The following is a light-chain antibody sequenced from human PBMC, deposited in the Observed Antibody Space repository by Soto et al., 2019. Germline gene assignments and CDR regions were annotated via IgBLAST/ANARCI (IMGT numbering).Light chain of an antibody. CDR2: GAS. J-gene: IGKJ1*01. Sequence: EIVMTQSPATLSVSPGERATLSCRASQHGGNNLVWYQQKPGQAPRLLLYGASTRAAGIPDRFSGSKAGTEYTLTISGLQSDDFLVYYCQQFKNWPPWTFGQGTKV. CDR1: QHGGNN. V-gene: IGKV3-15*01. CDR3: QQFKNWPPWT.